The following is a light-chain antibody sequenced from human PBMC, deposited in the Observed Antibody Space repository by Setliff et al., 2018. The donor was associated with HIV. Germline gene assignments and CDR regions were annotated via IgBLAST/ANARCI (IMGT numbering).Light chain of an antibody. J-gene: IGLJ1*01. Sequence: SYEQTQPPSVSVAPGKTARITCGGNNIGSKSVHWYQQKPGQAPVLVVYDDSVRPSGIPERFSGSNSGNTATLTISRVEAGDEADYHCQVWDSSSDHPYVFGTGTKVTV. CDR1: NIGSKS. V-gene: IGLV3-21*03. CDR2: DDS. CDR3: QVWDSSSDHPYV.